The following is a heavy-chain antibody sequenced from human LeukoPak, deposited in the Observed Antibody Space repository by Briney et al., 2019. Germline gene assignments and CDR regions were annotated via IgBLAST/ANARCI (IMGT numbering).Heavy chain of an antibody. Sequence: GESLKISCKGSGYSFTSYWIGWVRQMPGKGLEWMGIIYPGDSDTRYSPSFQGQVTISADKSISTAYLQWSSLKASDTAMYYCARSYGSGSYYKNQLFDHWGQGTLVTVSS. CDR1: GYSFTSYW. V-gene: IGHV5-51*01. CDR3: ARSYGSGSYYKNQLFDH. CDR2: IYPGDSDT. J-gene: IGHJ4*02. D-gene: IGHD3-10*01.